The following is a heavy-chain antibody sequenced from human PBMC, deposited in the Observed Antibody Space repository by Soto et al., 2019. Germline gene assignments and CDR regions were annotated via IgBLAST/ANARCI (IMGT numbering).Heavy chain of an antibody. D-gene: IGHD5-12*01. V-gene: IGHV4-34*01. CDR1: GGSFSGYY. CDR3: ARGPGAVWWLMSRRVDY. Sequence: QVQLQQWGAGLLKPSETLSLTCAVYGGSFSGYYWRWIRQPPGTGLEWIGEINHSGSTNYNPSLKSRVTRPGDTSRNQCALKLSSVTAADTAVYYCARGPGAVWWLMSRRVDYWGQGTLVTVSS. CDR2: INHSGST. J-gene: IGHJ4*02.